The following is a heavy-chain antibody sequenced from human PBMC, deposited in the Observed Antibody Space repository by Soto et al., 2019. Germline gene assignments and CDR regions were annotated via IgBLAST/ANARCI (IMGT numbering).Heavy chain of an antibody. CDR1: GGSISSGGYY. CDR2: IYYSGST. Sequence: SETLSLTCTVSGGSISSGGYYWSWIRQHPGKGMEWIGYIYYSGSTYYNPSLKRRVTISVDTSKNQFSLKLSSVTAADTAVYYCARYRRDSSGHYYAFDIWGQGTMVTVSS. D-gene: IGHD3-22*01. CDR3: ARYRRDSSGHYYAFDI. V-gene: IGHV4-31*03. J-gene: IGHJ3*02.